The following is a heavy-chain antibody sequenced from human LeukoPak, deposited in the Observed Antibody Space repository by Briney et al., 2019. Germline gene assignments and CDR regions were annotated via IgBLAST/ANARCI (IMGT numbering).Heavy chain of an antibody. CDR2: ISGSGGST. Sequence: PGGSLRLSCAASGFTFSSYAMSWVRQAPGKGLEWVSAISGSGGSTYYADSVEGRFTISRDNSKNTLYLQMNSLRAEDTAVYYCAKDRVQRDFWSGYPYYFDYWGQGTLVTVSS. CDR3: AKDRVQRDFWSGYPYYFDY. D-gene: IGHD3-3*01. V-gene: IGHV3-23*01. J-gene: IGHJ4*02. CDR1: GFTFSSYA.